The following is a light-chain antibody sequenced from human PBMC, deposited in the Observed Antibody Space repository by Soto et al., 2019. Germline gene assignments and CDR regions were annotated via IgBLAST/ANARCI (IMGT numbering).Light chain of an antibody. CDR1: QTISSW. J-gene: IGKJ3*01. CDR3: QQYGSSPLFT. Sequence: DIQMTQSPSTLSGSVGDRVTINCRASQTISSWLAWYQQKPGKAPKLLIYKASTLTSGVPSRFSGSGSGTEFTLTISSLQPDDFAVYYCQQYGSSPLFTFGPGTKVDIK. V-gene: IGKV1-5*03. CDR2: KAS.